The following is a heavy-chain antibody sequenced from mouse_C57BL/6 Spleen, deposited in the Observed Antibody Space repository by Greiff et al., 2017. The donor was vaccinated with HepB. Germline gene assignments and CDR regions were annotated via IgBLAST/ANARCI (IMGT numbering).Heavy chain of an antibody. Sequence: EVQLQQSGPGLVKPSQTVFLTCTVTGISITTGNYRWSWIRQFPGNKLEWIGYIYYSGTITYNPSLTSRTTITRDTPKNQFFLEMNSLTAEDTATYYCARDGSGYGKGFDYWGQGTTLTVSS. V-gene: IGHV3-5*01. CDR2: IYYSGTI. CDR3: ARDGSGYGKGFDY. CDR1: GISITTGNYR. J-gene: IGHJ2*01. D-gene: IGHD3-2*02.